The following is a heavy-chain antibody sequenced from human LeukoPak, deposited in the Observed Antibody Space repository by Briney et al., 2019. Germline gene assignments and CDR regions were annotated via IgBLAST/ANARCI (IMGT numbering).Heavy chain of an antibody. D-gene: IGHD2-15*01. Sequence: GGSLRLSCAASGFNFSNYAMTWVRQAPGEGLEWVPTVNSNDRPYYADSVKGRFTISRDNSKNTLYLQMNTLRVEDTALYYCAKARAAVVEAAINYWGQGILVTVSP. J-gene: IGHJ4*02. V-gene: IGHV3-23*01. CDR2: VNSNDRP. CDR1: GFNFSNYA. CDR3: AKARAAVVEAAINY.